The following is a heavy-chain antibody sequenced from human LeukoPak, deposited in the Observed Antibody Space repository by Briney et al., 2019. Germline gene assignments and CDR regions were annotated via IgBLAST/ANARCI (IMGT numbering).Heavy chain of an antibody. D-gene: IGHD6-13*01. CDR1: GFTFSSYS. J-gene: IGHJ3*02. CDR2: ISSDSRMV. Sequence: GGSLRLSCAASGFTFSSYSLNWVRQTPGKGLEWVSYISSDSRMVNYADSVKGRFAIYRDNAKNSLYLQMNNLRVEDTAVYYCARGVSWLPGAFDIWDQGTMVTVSS. V-gene: IGHV3-48*04. CDR3: ARGVSWLPGAFDI.